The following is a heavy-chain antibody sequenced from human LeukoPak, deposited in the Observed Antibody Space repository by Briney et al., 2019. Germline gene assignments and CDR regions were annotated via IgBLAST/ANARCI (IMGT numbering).Heavy chain of an antibody. Sequence: ASVKVSCKASGYTFTGYYMHWVRQAPGQGLEWMGWINPNSGGTNYAQKFQGRVTMTRDTSISTAYMELSRLRSDDTAVYYCARDEGIAAAGVFDPWGQGTLVTVSS. CDR3: ARDEGIAAAGVFDP. D-gene: IGHD6-13*01. J-gene: IGHJ5*02. CDR2: INPNSGGT. V-gene: IGHV1-2*02. CDR1: GYTFTGYY.